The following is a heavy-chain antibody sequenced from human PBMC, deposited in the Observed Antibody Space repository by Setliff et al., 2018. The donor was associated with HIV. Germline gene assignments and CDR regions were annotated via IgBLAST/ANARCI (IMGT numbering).Heavy chain of an antibody. CDR3: TMDPPGGVSDCFDS. V-gene: IGHV3-7*03. CDR1: GFTYSDYW. CDR2: IKEDGSEK. J-gene: IGHJ4*02. D-gene: IGHD2-8*02. Sequence: GGSLRLSCAASGFTYSDYWMSWVRQAPGKGLEWVANIKEDGSEKYYVDSVKGRFTISRDNTKNSVYLQMKSLRAEDTALYYCTMDPPGGVSDCFDSWGQGTLVTVSS.